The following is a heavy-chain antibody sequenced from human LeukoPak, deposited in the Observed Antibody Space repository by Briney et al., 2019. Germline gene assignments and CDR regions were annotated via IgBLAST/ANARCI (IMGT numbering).Heavy chain of an antibody. J-gene: IGHJ5*02. D-gene: IGHD3-3*01. CDR2: IIPIFGTA. CDR1: GGTFSSYA. Sequence: SVKVSCKASGGTFSSYAISWVRQAPGQGLEWMGGIIPIFGTANYAQKFQGRVTITTDESTSTAYMELSSLRSEDTAVYYCALQTGYYDFWSGYYLSWGQGTLVTVPS. CDR3: ALQTGYYDFWSGYYLS. V-gene: IGHV1-69*05.